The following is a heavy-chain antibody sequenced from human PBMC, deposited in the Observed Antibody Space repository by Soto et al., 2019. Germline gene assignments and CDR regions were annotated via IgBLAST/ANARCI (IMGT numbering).Heavy chain of an antibody. J-gene: IGHJ5*02. Sequence: QVQLQESGPGLVKPSETLFLTCTVSDDSISSGVFYWIWIRQLPGKGLEWNAYIDYRGNTYFNPPLESRTTMSVDTSKRQFSLQLTSMTPADTAVYFCARLIPIAPTGIVDPWGQGTLVTVSS. CDR3: ARLIPIAPTGIVDP. CDR1: DDSISSGVFY. CDR2: IDYRGNT. V-gene: IGHV4-31*03. D-gene: IGHD6-13*01.